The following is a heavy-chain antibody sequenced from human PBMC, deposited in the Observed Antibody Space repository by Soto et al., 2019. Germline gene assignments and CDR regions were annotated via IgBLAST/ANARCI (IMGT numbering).Heavy chain of an antibody. Sequence: GGSLRLSCAASGFTFSSYGMHWVRQAPGKGLEWVAVIWYDGSNKYYADSVKGRFTISRDNSKNTLYLQMNSLRAEDTAVYYCARGVVPYHYGMDVWGQGTTVTVSS. D-gene: IGHD2-2*01. CDR2: IWYDGSNK. J-gene: IGHJ6*02. CDR3: ARGVVPYHYGMDV. CDR1: GFTFSSYG. V-gene: IGHV3-33*01.